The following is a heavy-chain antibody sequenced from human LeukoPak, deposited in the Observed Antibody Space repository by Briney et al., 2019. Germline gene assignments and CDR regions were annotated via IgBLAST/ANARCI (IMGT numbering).Heavy chain of an antibody. CDR1: GFTFSSYA. CDR3: ARALEGYYYDSSGYYYDY. CDR2: ISGSGGST. J-gene: IGHJ4*02. D-gene: IGHD3-22*01. Sequence: PGGSLRLSCAASGFTFSSYAMSWVRQAPGKGPEWVSAISGSGGSTYYADSVKGRFTISRDNAKNSLYLQMNSLRAEDTAVYYCARALEGYYYDSSGYYYDYWGQGTLVTVSS. V-gene: IGHV3-23*01.